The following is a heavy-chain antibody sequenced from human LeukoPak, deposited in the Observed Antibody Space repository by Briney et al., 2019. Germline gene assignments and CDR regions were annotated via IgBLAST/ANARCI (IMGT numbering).Heavy chain of an antibody. CDR3: ARGGGWYYFDY. D-gene: IGHD6-19*01. CDR2: ISSSSSYI. CDR1: GFTFSSYE. Sequence: PGGSLRLSCAASGFTFSSYEMNWVRQAPGKGLEWVSSISSSSSYIYYADSVKGRFTISRDNAKNSLYLQMNSLRAEDTAVYYCARGGGWYYFDYWGQGTLVTVSS. V-gene: IGHV3-21*01. J-gene: IGHJ4*02.